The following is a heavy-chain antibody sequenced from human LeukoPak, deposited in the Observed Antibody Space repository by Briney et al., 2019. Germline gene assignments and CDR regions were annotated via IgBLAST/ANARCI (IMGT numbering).Heavy chain of an antibody. CDR2: LFDSVNT. CDR3: ATIKRGSIFGYFDF. CDR1: GGSISSHY. V-gene: IGHV4-59*11. D-gene: IGHD5-18*01. Sequence: SETLSLTCTVSGGSISSHYWSWIRQPPGKGLEWIAYLFDSVNTKDNPSLQSRLTLSADASKNQFSLRLSSVTAADTAVYYCATIKRGSIFGYFDFWGQGIKVTVSS. J-gene: IGHJ4*02.